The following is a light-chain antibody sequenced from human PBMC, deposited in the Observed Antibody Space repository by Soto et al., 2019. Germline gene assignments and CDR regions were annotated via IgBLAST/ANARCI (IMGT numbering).Light chain of an antibody. J-gene: IGLJ2*01. CDR1: SSNIGAGYD. CDR3: QSYDNSLSGPVV. V-gene: IGLV1-40*01. CDR2: GNT. Sequence: QSVLTQPPSVSGAPGQTVTISCTGSSSNIGAGYDVHWYQQLPGTAPRLLIYGNTNRPSGVPDRFSGSKSATSASLAITGLQTEDEADYYCQSYDNSLSGPVVLGGGTKLTVL.